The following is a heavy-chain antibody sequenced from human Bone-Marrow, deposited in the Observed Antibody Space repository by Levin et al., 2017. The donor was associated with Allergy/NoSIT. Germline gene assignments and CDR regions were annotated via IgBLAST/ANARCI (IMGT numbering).Heavy chain of an antibody. CDR1: GFTFGNAW. V-gene: IGHV3-15*01. Sequence: PGGSLRLSCVASGFTFGNAWMNWVRQAPGKGLQWVGRIKGKTDGGPTDYAAPVKGRFPISRDDSKKTLYQQMNSLKTEDTAIYYCTTRSHWGQGTLVTVFS. CDR3: TTRSH. CDR2: IKGKTDGGPT. J-gene: IGHJ4*02.